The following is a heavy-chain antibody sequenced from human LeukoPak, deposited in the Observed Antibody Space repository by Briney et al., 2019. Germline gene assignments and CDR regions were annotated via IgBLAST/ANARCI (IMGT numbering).Heavy chain of an antibody. D-gene: IGHD3-10*01. J-gene: IGHJ4*02. V-gene: IGHV3-23*01. CDR1: GFTFSRYW. CDR2: VIASGGTT. Sequence: PGGSLRLSCVASGFTFSRYWMSWVRQAPGKGLEWVSSVIASGGTTYYVDSVKGRFTISRDNSKNTVYLQMNSLRAEDTAMYYCAKGAGGSYGLYYFDYWGQGTLLTVSS. CDR3: AKGAGGSYGLYYFDY.